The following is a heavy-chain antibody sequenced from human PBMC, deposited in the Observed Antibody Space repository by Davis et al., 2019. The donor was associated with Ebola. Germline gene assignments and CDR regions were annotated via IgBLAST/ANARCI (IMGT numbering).Heavy chain of an antibody. CDR1: GYSISSGYY. V-gene: IGHV4-38-2*02. CDR2: IYYSGST. J-gene: IGHJ4*02. D-gene: IGHD3-22*01. CDR3: ARAGGYYYDSSGYYSAYHFDY. Sequence: MPSETLSLTCTVSGYSISSGYYWGWIRQPPGKGLEWIGYIYYSGSTNYNPSLKSRVTISVDTSKNQFSLKLSSVTAADTAVYYCARAGGYYYDSSGYYSAYHFDYWGQGTLVTVSS.